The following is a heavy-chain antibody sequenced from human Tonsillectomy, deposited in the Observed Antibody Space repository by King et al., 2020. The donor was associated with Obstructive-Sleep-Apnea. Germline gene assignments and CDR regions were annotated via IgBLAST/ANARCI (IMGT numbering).Heavy chain of an antibody. J-gene: IGHJ5*02. CDR2: IYYSGST. Sequence: VQLQESGPGLVKPSQTLSLTCTVSGASISSGGYYWSWIRQLPGKGLEWFGYIYYSGSTYYNPSLKGRVTISVETSKNQFSLKLTSVTAADTAVYYCARDCAGTPGGPWFDPWGQGTLVTVSS. CDR3: ARDCAGTPGGPWFDP. D-gene: IGHD2-21*01. V-gene: IGHV4-31*03. CDR1: GASISSGGYY.